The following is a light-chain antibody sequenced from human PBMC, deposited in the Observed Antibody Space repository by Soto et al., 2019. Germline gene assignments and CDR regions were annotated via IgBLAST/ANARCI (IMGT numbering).Light chain of an antibody. Sequence: QSALTQPASVSGSPGQSITISCTGTSSDVGAYNYVSWYQQHPGKAPELMIYEVSNRPSGVSNRFSGSKSGNTASLTIFGLQAEDEADYYCSSYTSSSTPYVFGTGTKLTVL. V-gene: IGLV2-14*01. CDR1: SSDVGAYNY. CDR3: SSYTSSSTPYV. CDR2: EVS. J-gene: IGLJ1*01.